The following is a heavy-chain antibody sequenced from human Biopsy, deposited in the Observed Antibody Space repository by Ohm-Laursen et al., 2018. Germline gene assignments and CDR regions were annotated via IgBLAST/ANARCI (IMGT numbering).Heavy chain of an antibody. J-gene: IGHJ6*02. CDR2: ISSGSSPI. D-gene: IGHD1-14*01. CDR1: GFTFSSYS. Sequence: SLRLSCAAPGFTFSSYSMNWVRQAPGKGLEWVSFISSGSSPIYYADSVKGRFIVSRDNDKNSLYLQMNSLRAEDTAVYHCARSPGRDRMDVWGQGTTVIVSS. CDR3: ARSPGRDRMDV. V-gene: IGHV3-48*04.